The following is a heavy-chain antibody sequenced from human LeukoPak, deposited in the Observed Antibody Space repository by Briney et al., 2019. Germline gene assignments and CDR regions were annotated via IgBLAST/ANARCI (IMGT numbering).Heavy chain of an antibody. CDR3: ARLKVATDCFDY. J-gene: IGHJ4*02. V-gene: IGHV4-39*01. CDR2: IYYSGST. D-gene: IGHD5-12*01. CDR1: GVSISSSNSY. Sequence: SETLSLTCTVSGVSISSSNSYWGWIRQPPGKGLEWIGSIYYSGSTYYNPSLKSRVTISVDTSKNQFSLKLSSVTAADTAVYYCARLKVATDCFDYWGQGTLVTVSS.